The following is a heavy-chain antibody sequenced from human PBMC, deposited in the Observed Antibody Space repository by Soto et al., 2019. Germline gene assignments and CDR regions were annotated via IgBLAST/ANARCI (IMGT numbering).Heavy chain of an antibody. V-gene: IGHV3-48*03. CDR2: ISSSDGTI. CDR1: GFTFSNYE. CDR3: ARGAGSGWLFWYFDL. D-gene: IGHD6-25*01. Sequence: GGSLRLSCAASGFTFSNYEMNWVRQAPGKGLEWVSYISSSDGTIYYADSVKGRFTISRDNAKNSLYLQMDSLRVDDTAVYYCARGAGSGWLFWYFDLWGRGTLVTVSS. J-gene: IGHJ2*01.